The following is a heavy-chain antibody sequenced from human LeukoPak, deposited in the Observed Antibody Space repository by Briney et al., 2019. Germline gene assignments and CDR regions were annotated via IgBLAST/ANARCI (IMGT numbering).Heavy chain of an antibody. J-gene: IGHJ4*02. CDR3: ARDIRGYNPFDY. D-gene: IGHD5-24*01. V-gene: IGHV3-66*01. CDR1: GFTVSSNY. CDR2: VYSGGRT. Sequence: GGSLRLSCAASGFTVSSNYMSWVRQAPGKGLEWVSVVYSGGRTNYADSVKGRFTISRDNSKNTLYLQMNSLRAEDTAVYYCARDIRGYNPFDYWGQGTLVTVSS.